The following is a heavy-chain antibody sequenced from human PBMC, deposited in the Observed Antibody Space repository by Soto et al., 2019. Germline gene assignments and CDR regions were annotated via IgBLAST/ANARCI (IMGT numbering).Heavy chain of an antibody. D-gene: IGHD1-20*01. J-gene: IGHJ4*02. CDR2: VSFDGSNK. CDR1: GFTFSTHA. CDR3: ARDQTGITTTGGGRIDH. V-gene: IGHV3-30-3*01. Sequence: GGSLRLSCAASGFTFSTHAMHWVRQAPGKGLECVAIVSFDGSNKYYADSVKGRFTISTDNSKNTLYLQMSGLTPEDTAVYYCARDQTGITTTGGGRIDHWGQGTLVTVSS.